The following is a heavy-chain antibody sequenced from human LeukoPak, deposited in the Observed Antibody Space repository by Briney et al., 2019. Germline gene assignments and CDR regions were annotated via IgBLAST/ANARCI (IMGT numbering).Heavy chain of an antibody. CDR3: ARDAGPITFDL. J-gene: IGHJ2*01. CDR2: INPSGGST. Sequence: ASVKVSCKASGYTFTRYYMHWVRQPPGQELEWMGIINPSGGSTSYAQKFQGRVTMTRDTSTSTVYMELSSLRSEDTAVYYCARDAGPITFDLWGRGTLVTVSS. CDR1: GYTFTRYY. D-gene: IGHD1-20*01. V-gene: IGHV1-46*01.